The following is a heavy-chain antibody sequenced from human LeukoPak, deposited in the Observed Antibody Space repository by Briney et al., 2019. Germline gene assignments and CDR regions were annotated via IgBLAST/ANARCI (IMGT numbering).Heavy chain of an antibody. V-gene: IGHV3-23*01. J-gene: IGHJ5*02. CDR2: ISGSGGST. CDR3: ASSMVRGVINWFDP. Sequence: GGSLRLSCAASGFTFSSYAMSWVRQSPGKGLEWVSAISGSGGSTYYADPVKGRFTISSDNSKHPLYLQTNSLSAEDTAVYYCASSMVRGVINWFDPWGQGTLVTVSS. CDR1: GFTFSSYA. D-gene: IGHD3-10*01.